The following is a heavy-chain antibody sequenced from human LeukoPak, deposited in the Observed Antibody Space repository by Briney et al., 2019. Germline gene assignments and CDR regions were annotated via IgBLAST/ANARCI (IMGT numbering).Heavy chain of an antibody. V-gene: IGHV3-30*02. CDR2: IRYDGSNK. CDR1: GFTFSSYG. D-gene: IGHD3-22*01. Sequence: GGSLRLSCAASGFTFSSYGMHWVRQAPGKGLEWVAFIRYDGSNKYYADSVKGRFTISRDNSKNTLYLQMNSLRAEDTAVYYCARTNPYFDSSGPLDYWGQGTLVTVSS. CDR3: ARTNPYFDSSGPLDY. J-gene: IGHJ4*02.